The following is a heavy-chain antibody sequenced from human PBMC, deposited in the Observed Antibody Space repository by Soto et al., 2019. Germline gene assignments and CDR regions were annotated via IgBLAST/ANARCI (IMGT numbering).Heavy chain of an antibody. CDR2: VYPGDSDT. CDR3: ARQSLSSSAFDF. J-gene: IGHJ5*01. D-gene: IGHD6-25*01. CDR1: GYSFVNYW. Sequence: GESLKISCQVSGYSFVNYWIGWVRQMPGKGLEWMGNVYPGDSDTDYSPSFQGQVTISADRSISTTYLQWSSLQASDTAIYYCARQSLSSSAFDFWGQGTLVTAPQ. V-gene: IGHV5-51*01.